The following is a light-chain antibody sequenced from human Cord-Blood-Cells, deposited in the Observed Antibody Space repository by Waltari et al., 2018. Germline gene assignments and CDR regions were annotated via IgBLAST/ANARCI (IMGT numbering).Light chain of an antibody. Sequence: ELTQPPSVSVSPGQTASITCSGDKLGDKYACWYQQKPGQSPVLVIYQDSKRPSGIPERFSGSNSGNTATLTISGTQAMDEADYYCQAWDSSTAIIFGGGTKLTVL. CDR1: KLGDKY. CDR2: QDS. CDR3: QAWDSSTAII. J-gene: IGLJ2*01. V-gene: IGLV3-1*01.